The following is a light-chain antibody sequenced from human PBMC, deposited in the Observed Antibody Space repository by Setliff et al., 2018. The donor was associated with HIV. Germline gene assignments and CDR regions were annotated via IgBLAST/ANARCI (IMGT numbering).Light chain of an antibody. CDR3: SSYTPSSTLYV. CDR1: SSDVGGYYS. CDR2: DVI. Sequence: QSALAQPASVSGSPGQSITISCTGISSDVGGYYSVSWYQQHPGKAPKLMIYDVINRPSGVSNRFSGSRSGNTASLTISGLQVEDEADYYCSSYTPSSTLYVFGPGTKVTVL. V-gene: IGLV2-14*03. J-gene: IGLJ1*01.